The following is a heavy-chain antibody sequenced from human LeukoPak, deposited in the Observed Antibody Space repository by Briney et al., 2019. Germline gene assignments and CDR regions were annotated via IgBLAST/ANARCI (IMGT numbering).Heavy chain of an antibody. CDR2: IYYSGST. CDR3: ARERVYYDSSGYYYVTIDY. Sequence: SEALPLTCTVSGGSISSHYWSWIRQPPGKGLEWIGYIYYSGSTNYNPSLKSRVTISVDTSKNQFSLKLSSVTAADTAVYYCARERVYYDSSGYYYVTIDYWGQGTLVTVSS. D-gene: IGHD3-22*01. V-gene: IGHV4-59*11. CDR1: GGSISSHY. J-gene: IGHJ4*02.